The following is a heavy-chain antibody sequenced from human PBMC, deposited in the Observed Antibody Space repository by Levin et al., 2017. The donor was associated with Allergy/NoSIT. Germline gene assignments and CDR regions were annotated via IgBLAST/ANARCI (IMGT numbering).Heavy chain of an antibody. CDR3: ASLQFRDGYNNLELDY. J-gene: IGHJ4*02. V-gene: IGHV4-59*01. D-gene: IGHD5-24*01. CDR1: GGSISSYY. Sequence: SETLSLTCTVSGGSISSYYWSWIRQPPGKGLEWIGYIYYSGSTNYNPSLKSRVTISVDTSKNQFSLKLSSVTAADTAVYYCASLQFRDGYNNLELDYWGQGTLVTVSS. CDR2: IYYSGST.